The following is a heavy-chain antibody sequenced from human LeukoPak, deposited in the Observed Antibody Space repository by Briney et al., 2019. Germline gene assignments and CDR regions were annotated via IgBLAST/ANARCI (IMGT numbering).Heavy chain of an antibody. CDR1: GDSISNGDYY. V-gene: IGHV4-34*01. CDR3: ARGPPYIVVVTAIGFFDY. J-gene: IGHJ4*02. CDR2: INHSGST. Sequence: PSEALSLTCTVSGDSISNGDYYWSWIRQPPGKGLEWIGEINHSGSTNYNPSLKSRVTISVDTSKNQFSLKLSSVTAADTAVYYCARGPPYIVVVTAIGFFDYWGQGTLVTVSS. D-gene: IGHD2-21*02.